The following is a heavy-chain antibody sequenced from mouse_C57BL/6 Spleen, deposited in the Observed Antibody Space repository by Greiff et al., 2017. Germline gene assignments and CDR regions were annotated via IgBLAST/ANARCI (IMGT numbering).Heavy chain of an antibody. CDR2: IDPSDSYT. Sequence: VQLQQSGAELVMPGASVKLSCKASGYTFTSYWMHWVKQRPGQGLEWIGEIDPSDSYTNYNQKFKGKSTLTVDKSSSTAYMQLSSLTSEDSAVYYCARWGLGRRYFDYWGQGTTLTVSS. D-gene: IGHD4-1*01. V-gene: IGHV1-69*01. CDR3: ARWGLGRRYFDY. J-gene: IGHJ2*01. CDR1: GYTFTSYW.